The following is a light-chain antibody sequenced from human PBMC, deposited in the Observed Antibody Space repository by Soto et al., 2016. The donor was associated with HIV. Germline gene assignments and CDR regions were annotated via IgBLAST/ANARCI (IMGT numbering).Light chain of an antibody. CDR3: QQYQTEEGT. Sequence: DIQMTQSPSTLSASVGDRVTITCRASQSISSWVAWYQQKPGKAPNLPIYKASNLESGVPSRFSGGGSGTEFTLTISSLQPDDFATYYCQQYQTEEGTFGQGTTVEIK. V-gene: IGKV1-5*03. CDR1: QSISSW. J-gene: IGKJ1*01. CDR2: KAS.